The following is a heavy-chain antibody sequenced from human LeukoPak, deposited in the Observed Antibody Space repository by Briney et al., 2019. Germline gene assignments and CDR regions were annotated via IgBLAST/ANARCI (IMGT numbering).Heavy chain of an antibody. CDR1: GGSISSYY. D-gene: IGHD2-8*01. Sequence: SETLSLTCTVSGGSISSYYWSWIRQPPGKGLEWIGYIYYSGSTNYNPSLKSRVTISVDTSKNQFSLKLSSVTAADTAVYYCAREGGGVRYYGMDVWGQGTTVTVSS. CDR2: IYYSGST. J-gene: IGHJ6*02. CDR3: AREGGGVRYYGMDV. V-gene: IGHV4-59*01.